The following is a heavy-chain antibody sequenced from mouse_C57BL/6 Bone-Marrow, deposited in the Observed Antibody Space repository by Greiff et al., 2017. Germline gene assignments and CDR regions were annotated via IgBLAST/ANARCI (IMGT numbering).Heavy chain of an antibody. J-gene: IGHJ4*01. V-gene: IGHV3-6*01. CDR3: ARSYYGSSYNYAMDY. CDR1: GYSITSGYY. D-gene: IGHD1-1*01. Sequence: EVKLQESGPGLVKPSQSLSLTCSVTGYSITSGYYWNWIRQFPGNKLEWMGYISYDGSNNYNPSLKNRISITRDTSKNQFFLKLNSVTTEDTATYYCARSYYGSSYNYAMDYWGQGTSVTVSS. CDR2: ISYDGSN.